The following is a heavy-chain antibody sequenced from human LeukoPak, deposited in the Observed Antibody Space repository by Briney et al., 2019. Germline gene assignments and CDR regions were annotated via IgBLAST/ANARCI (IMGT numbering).Heavy chain of an antibody. CDR1: GGTFSSYA. CDR3: AREWYVTRYNTHWFDP. CDR2: IIPIFGTA. V-gene: IGHV1-69*05. Sequence: SVKVSCKASGGTFSSYAISWVRQAPGQGLEWMGRIIPIFGTANYAQKFQGRVTITTDESTSTAYMELSSLRSEDTAVYYCAREWYVTRYNTHWFDPWGQGTLVTVSS. D-gene: IGHD4-23*01. J-gene: IGHJ5*02.